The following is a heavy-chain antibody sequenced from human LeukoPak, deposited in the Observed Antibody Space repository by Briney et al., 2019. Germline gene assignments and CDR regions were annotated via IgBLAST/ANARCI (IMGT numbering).Heavy chain of an antibody. CDR3: ATGAPAFPSEYFQH. CDR2: FDPEDGET. J-gene: IGHJ1*01. CDR1: GYTLTELS. V-gene: IGHV1-24*01. Sequence: ASVKVSCKVSGYTLTELSMHWVRQAPGRGLEWMGGFDPEDGETIYAQKFQGRVTMTEDTSTDTAYMELSSLRSEDTAVYYCATGAPAFPSEYFQHWGQGTLVTVSS.